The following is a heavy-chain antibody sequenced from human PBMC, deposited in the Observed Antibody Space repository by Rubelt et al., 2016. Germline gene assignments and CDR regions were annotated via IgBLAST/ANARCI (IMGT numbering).Heavy chain of an antibody. CDR2: ISAYNGNT. D-gene: IGHD3-10*01. V-gene: IGHV1-18*01. CDR1: GYTFTSYG. CDR3: ARDWSSGSWDY. J-gene: IGHJ4*02. Sequence: QVQLVQSGAEVKKPGASVKVSCKASGYTFTSYGISWVRQAPGQGLEWMGWISAYNGNTNYAQNFQGRVTMTRDTSISTAYMELSRLRSDDTAVYYCARDWSSGSWDYWGQGTLVTVSS.